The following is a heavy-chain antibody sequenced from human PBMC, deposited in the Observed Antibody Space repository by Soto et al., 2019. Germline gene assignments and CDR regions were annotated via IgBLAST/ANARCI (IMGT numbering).Heavy chain of an antibody. CDR2: INAGNGNT. Sequence: ASVKVSCTASGYTSTSYAMHWVRQAPGQRLEWMGWINAGNGNTKYSQKFQGRVTITRDTSASTAYMELSSLRSEDTAVYYCATEKLMFRGVANWFDPWGQGTLVTVSS. V-gene: IGHV1-3*01. CDR3: ATEKLMFRGVANWFDP. D-gene: IGHD3-10*01. J-gene: IGHJ5*02. CDR1: GYTSTSYA.